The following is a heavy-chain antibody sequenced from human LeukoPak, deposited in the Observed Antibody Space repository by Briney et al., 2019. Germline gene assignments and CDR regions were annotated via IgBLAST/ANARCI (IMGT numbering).Heavy chain of an antibody. V-gene: IGHV4-34*01. CDR3: ARGWGIVGATRSGYFDL. Sequence: SETLSLTCAVYGGSFSGYYWSWMRQPPGKGLEWIGEINHSGSTNYNPSLKSRVTISVDTSKNQFSLKLSSVTAADTAVYYCARGWGIVGATRSGYFDLWAVAPWSLSPQ. CDR2: INHSGST. CDR1: GGSFSGYY. J-gene: IGHJ2*01. D-gene: IGHD1-26*01.